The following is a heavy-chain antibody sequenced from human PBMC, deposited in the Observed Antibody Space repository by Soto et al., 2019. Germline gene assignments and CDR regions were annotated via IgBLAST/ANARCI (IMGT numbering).Heavy chain of an antibody. CDR1: GYTFGNHW. CDR2: MNSDGSIL. Sequence: GGSLRLSCAVAGYTFGNHWMHWVRQAPGKGLEWVSRMNSDGSILNYADSVKGRFTVSRDNAKNTLYLQMNRLRVEDTAVYYCATAEVDYWGPGTLVTVSS. V-gene: IGHV3-74*01. J-gene: IGHJ4*02. CDR3: ATAEVDY.